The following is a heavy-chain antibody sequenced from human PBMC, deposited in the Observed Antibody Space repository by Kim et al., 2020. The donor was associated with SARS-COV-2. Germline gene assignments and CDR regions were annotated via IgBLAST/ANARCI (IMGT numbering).Heavy chain of an antibody. J-gene: IGHJ6*02. CDR1: GGSISSSSYY. CDR2: IYYSGST. CDR3: ASIAVAGGGYYYYYGMDV. V-gene: IGHV4-39*01. D-gene: IGHD6-19*01. Sequence: SETLSLTCTVSGGSISSSSYYWGWIRQPPGKGLEWIGSIYYSGSTYYNPSLKSRVTISVDTSKNQFSLKLSSVTAADTAVYYCASIAVAGGGYYYYYGMDVWGQGTTVTVSS.